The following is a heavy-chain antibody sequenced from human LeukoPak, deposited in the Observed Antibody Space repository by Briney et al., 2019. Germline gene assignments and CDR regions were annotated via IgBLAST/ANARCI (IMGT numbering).Heavy chain of an antibody. CDR1: GFTLSSYA. J-gene: IGHJ1*01. CDR2: VSGGGGST. V-gene: IGHV3-23*01. D-gene: IGHD3-3*01. CDR3: AQGYDFWSGSEYFQH. Sequence: GGSLRLSCAASGFTLSSYAMSWVRLAPGKGLEWVSIVSGGGGSTYYADSVKGRFTISTDNSRNTVSLEMNSLRAEDTALYYCAQGYDFWSGSEYFQHWGQGTLVTVSS.